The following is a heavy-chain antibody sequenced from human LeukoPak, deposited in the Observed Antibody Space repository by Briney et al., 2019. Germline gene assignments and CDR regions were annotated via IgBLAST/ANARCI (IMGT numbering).Heavy chain of an antibody. Sequence: SETLSLTCTVSGGSISSSSYYWGWIRQPPGKGXXWIGSIYYSGSTYYNPSLKSRVTISVDTSKNQFSLKLSSVTAADTAVYYCARLSPPDFWSGYYTNYGMDVWGQGTTVTVSS. CDR3: ARLSPPDFWSGYYTNYGMDV. V-gene: IGHV4-39*01. CDR2: IYYSGST. CDR1: GGSISSSSYY. D-gene: IGHD3-3*01. J-gene: IGHJ6*02.